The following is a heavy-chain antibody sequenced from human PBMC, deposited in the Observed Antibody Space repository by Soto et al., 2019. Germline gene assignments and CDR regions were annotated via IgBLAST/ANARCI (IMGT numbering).Heavy chain of an antibody. V-gene: IGHV1-69*12. CDR1: GGTFSSSA. CDR2: IIPIFGTA. J-gene: IGHJ6*02. D-gene: IGHD3-10*01. CDR3: ARGNYYGSSSYSYGMDV. Sequence: QVQLVQSGAEVKKPGSSVKVSCKASGGTFSSSAISWVRQAPGQGLEWMGGIIPIFGTANYAQKFQGRVTISADESPSTAYMELSSLRSEDTAVYYCARGNYYGSSSYSYGMDVWGQGTTVTVSS.